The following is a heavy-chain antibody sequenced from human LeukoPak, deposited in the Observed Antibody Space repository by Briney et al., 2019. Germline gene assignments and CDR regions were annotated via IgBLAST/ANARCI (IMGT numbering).Heavy chain of an antibody. V-gene: IGHV4-34*01. CDR1: GVSFSGYY. CDR3: ARAGYCSSTSCYFREYNWFDP. D-gene: IGHD2-2*01. Sequence: SETLSLTCAVYGVSFSGYYWSWIRQPPGKGLEWIGEINHSGSTNYNPSLKSRVTISVDTSKNQFSLKLSSVTAADTAVYYCARAGYCSSTSCYFREYNWFDPWGQGTLVTVSS. J-gene: IGHJ5*02. CDR2: INHSGST.